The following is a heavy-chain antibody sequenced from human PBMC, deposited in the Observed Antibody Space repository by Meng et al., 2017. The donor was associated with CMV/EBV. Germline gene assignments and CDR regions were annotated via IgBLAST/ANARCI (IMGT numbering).Heavy chain of an antibody. CDR3: TTRYIVVVPAASITSLAFDI. J-gene: IGHJ3*02. CDR1: W. V-gene: IGHV3-15*01. D-gene: IGHD2-2*01. Sequence: WRSWVSQAQGKGLEWFGRIKSKTEGGTTDYAATVKGKFTISRDDSKNTLYLQMNSLKTEDTAVYYCTTRYIVVVPAASITSLAFDIWGQGTMVTVSS. CDR2: IKSKTEGGTT.